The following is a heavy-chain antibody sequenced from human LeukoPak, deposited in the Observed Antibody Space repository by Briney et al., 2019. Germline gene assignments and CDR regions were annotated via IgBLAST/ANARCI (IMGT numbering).Heavy chain of an antibody. CDR1: GFTFSSYA. Sequence: GGSLRLSCAASGFTFSSYAMHWVRQAPGKGLEWVAVISYDGSNKYYADSVKGRFTISRDNSKNTLYLQMNSLRAEDTAVYYCAKEGDGRWFGELWATSSYYFDYWGQGTLVTVSS. J-gene: IGHJ4*02. D-gene: IGHD3-10*01. CDR3: AKEGDGRWFGELWATSSYYFDY. V-gene: IGHV3-30*14. CDR2: ISYDGSNK.